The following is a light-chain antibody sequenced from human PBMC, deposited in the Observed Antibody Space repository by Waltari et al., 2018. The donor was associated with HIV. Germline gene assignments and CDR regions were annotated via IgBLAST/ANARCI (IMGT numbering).Light chain of an antibody. CDR2: EVR. CDR1: SSDVGGYNY. Sequence: QSALTQPASVSGSPGQSITIPCTGTSSDVGGYNYVSWYQQHPGKAPKLMIYEVRNPASGVSYRFSGSESGNTASLTISGHQAEDVAEYYCSSYTSSSTLVCRTVTKVTVL. CDR3: SSYTSSSTLV. J-gene: IGLJ1*01. V-gene: IGLV2-14*01.